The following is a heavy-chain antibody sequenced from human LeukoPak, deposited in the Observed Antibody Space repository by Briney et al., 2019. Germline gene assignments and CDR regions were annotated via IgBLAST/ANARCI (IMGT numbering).Heavy chain of an antibody. Sequence: SETLSLTCTVSGGSFSSYYWSWIRQPPGKGLEWIGYIYYSGSTNYNPSLKSRVTISVDTSKNQFSLKLSSVTAADTAVYYCARESNSGAAAGDYYYYYMDVWGKGTTVTVSS. CDR3: ARESNSGAAAGDYYYYYMDV. CDR1: GGSFSSYY. D-gene: IGHD6-13*01. V-gene: IGHV4-59*01. J-gene: IGHJ6*03. CDR2: IYYSGST.